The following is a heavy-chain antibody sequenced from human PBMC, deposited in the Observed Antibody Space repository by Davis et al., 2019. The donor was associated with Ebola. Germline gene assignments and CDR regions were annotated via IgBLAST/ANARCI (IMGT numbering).Heavy chain of an antibody. CDR1: GGSISSSNW. D-gene: IGHD6-19*01. J-gene: IGHJ6*02. V-gene: IGHV4-4*02. Sequence: GSLRLSCAVSGGSISSSNWWSWVRQPPGKGLEWIGEIYHSGITNYNPSLQSRVTISVDKSKNQFSLKLSSVTAADTAVYYCARLPWRIAVAVRYYYYGMDVWGQGTTVTVSS. CDR3: ARLPWRIAVAVRYYYYGMDV. CDR2: IYHSGIT.